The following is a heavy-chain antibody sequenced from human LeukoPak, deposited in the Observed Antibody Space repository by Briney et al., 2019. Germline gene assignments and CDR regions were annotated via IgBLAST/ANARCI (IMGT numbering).Heavy chain of an antibody. J-gene: IGHJ6*03. CDR1: GGSISSYY. Sequence: SETLSLTCTVSGGSISSYYWSWIRQSPGKGLEWIAYIYYTGSTQYNPSLKSRLTISLDTSKNQFSLRLSSVTAADTAVYYCARETSQKGAHYMDVWGKGTTITISS. D-gene: IGHD3-16*01. V-gene: IGHV4-59*01. CDR3: ARETSQKGAHYMDV. CDR2: IYYTGST.